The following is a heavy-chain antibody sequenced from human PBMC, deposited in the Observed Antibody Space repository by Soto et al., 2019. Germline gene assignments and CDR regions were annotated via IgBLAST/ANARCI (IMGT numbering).Heavy chain of an antibody. Sequence: LRLSCTATGFPFRSYSMNWVRQAPGKGLEWVSYVGSRNSETSYADSVKGRFTISRDNAKNSLYLQMDSLRDEDTAVYYCARIRITMVVVAPRAFDVWGQGTMVTVSS. CDR2: VGSRNSET. V-gene: IGHV3-48*02. CDR1: GFPFRSYS. CDR3: ARIRITMVVVAPRAFDV. D-gene: IGHD3-22*01. J-gene: IGHJ3*01.